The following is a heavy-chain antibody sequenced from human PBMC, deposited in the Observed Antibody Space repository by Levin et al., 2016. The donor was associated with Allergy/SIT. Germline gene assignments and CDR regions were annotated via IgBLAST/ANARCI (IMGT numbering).Heavy chain of an antibody. CDR3: ARNRLTDDQGNGYYYGMDV. D-gene: IGHD2-8*01. Sequence: SETLSLTCAVHGGSFSGYYWSWIRQSPRQGLEWIGEINYSGFTNSNPSLKSRVAMSIDTSKNQFSLKVTSVTAADTGVYFCARNRLTDDQGNGYYYGMDVWGQGITVTVS. CDR1: GGSFSGYY. J-gene: IGHJ6*02. CDR2: INYSGFT. V-gene: IGHV4-34*01.